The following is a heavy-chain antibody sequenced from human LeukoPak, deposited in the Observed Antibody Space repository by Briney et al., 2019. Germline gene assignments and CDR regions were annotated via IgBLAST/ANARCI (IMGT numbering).Heavy chain of an antibody. Sequence: PSETLSLTCAVSGYSISSGYYWGWIRQPPGKGLEWIGSIYHSGSTYYNPSLKSRVTISVDTSKNQFSLKLSSVTAADTAVYYCARYSGTYYHYWGQGTLVAVSS. V-gene: IGHV4-38-2*01. J-gene: IGHJ4*02. CDR3: ARYSGTYYHY. CDR2: IYHSGST. D-gene: IGHD1-26*01. CDR1: GYSISSGYY.